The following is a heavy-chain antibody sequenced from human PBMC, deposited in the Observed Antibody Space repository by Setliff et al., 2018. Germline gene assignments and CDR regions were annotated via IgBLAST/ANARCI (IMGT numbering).Heavy chain of an antibody. CDR3: ARHRAVAGAYYFDF. J-gene: IGHJ4*02. Sequence: SETLSLTCAVSGYSISSGYYWGWIRQPPGKGLEWIGSMYHSGSTYYNPSLTSRVTISVDTSKNQFSLKLSSVTAADTAIYYCARHRAVAGAYYFDFWGQGTLVTVSS. V-gene: IGHV4-38-2*01. CDR2: MYHSGST. D-gene: IGHD6-19*01. CDR1: GYSISSGYY.